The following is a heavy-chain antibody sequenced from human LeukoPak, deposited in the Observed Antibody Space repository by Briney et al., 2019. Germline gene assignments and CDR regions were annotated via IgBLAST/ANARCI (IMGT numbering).Heavy chain of an antibody. J-gene: IGHJ4*02. V-gene: IGHV4-34*01. D-gene: IGHD3-16*01. CDR1: GGSFSGYY. CDR3: ALGQIQPLDY. CDR2: INHSGST. Sequence: SETLSLTFAVYGGSFSGYYLSWIRQPPGKGLEWIGEINHSGSTNYNPSLKSRVTISVDTSKNQFSLKLSSVTAADTAVYYCALGQIQPLDYWGQGTLVTVSS.